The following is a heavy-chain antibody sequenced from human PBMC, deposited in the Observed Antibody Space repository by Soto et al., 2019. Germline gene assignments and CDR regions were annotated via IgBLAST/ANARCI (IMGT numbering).Heavy chain of an antibody. Sequence: SETLSLTCTVSGGSLSSSSYYWGWIRQPPGKGLEWIGSIYYSGSTYYNPSLKSRVTISVDTSKNQFSLKLSSVTAADTAMYYCARHLSDYDSSGYYPFTTWYYFDYWGQGTLVNVSS. D-gene: IGHD3-22*01. J-gene: IGHJ4*02. CDR3: ARHLSDYDSSGYYPFTTWYYFDY. V-gene: IGHV4-39*01. CDR2: IYYSGST. CDR1: GGSLSSSSYY.